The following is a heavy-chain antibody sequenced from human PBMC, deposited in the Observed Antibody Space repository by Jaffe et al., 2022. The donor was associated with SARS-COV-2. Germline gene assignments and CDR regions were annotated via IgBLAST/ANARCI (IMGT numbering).Heavy chain of an antibody. Sequence: QVQLQESGPGLVKPPETLSLTCTVSGGSVSSGSYYWSWIRQPPGKGLEWIGYKYYSGSTNYNPSLKSRVTISVDTSKNQFSLKLSSVTAADTAVYYCARAYYYDSNSYLVFDNWGQGTLVTVSS. CDR3: ARAYYYDSNSYLVFDN. D-gene: IGHD3-22*01. CDR2: KYYSGST. J-gene: IGHJ4*02. CDR1: GGSVSSGSYY. V-gene: IGHV4-61*01.